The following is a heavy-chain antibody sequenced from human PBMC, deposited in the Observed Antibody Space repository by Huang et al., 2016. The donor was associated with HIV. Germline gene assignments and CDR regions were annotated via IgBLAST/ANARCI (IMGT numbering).Heavy chain of an antibody. D-gene: IGHD4-17*01. CDR2: LNPNTGNT. CDR1: GYTFTNYE. Sequence: QVHLVQSGAEVKKPGASVKVSCKASGYTFTNYEINWVRQATGRGLEWMGWLNPNTGNTGFAQSFQGRVTMTRKTSITTAYMELTSLTSEDTAVYYCARSAYGDLDYWGLGTLVIVSS. V-gene: IGHV1-8*02. CDR3: ARSAYGDLDY. J-gene: IGHJ4*02.